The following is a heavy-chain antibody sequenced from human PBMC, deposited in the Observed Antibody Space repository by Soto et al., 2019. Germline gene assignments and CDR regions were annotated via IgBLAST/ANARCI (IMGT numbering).Heavy chain of an antibody. CDR3: ARSIVANYYYGMDV. J-gene: IGHJ6*02. Sequence: QDQLVESGGGVVQPGGSQRLSCAASGFTFSLYAIHWVRQAPGKGLEWVAVISDDGSTKYYADSVKGRFTISRDNSKNTLYLQMNSLRPEDTAVYHCARSIVANYYYGMDVWGQGTTVTVSS. D-gene: IGHD6-13*01. V-gene: IGHV3-30*04. CDR1: GFTFSLYA. CDR2: ISDDGSTK.